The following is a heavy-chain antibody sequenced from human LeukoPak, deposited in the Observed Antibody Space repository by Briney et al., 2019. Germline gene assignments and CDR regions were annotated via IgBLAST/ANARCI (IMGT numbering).Heavy chain of an antibody. D-gene: IGHD3-10*01. Sequence: SENLSRKATVGSYNINARCYVRQTRHQPLEGMGGIVRIFGSVKNAQKFQGRVTITADESTSTAYLDLSSLRSDDTAVYFCARGLRGSNMWYGDVWGQGTLVTVSS. CDR2: IVRIFGSV. V-gene: IGHV1-69*13. CDR3: ARGLRGSNMWYGDV. CDR1: VGSYNINA. J-gene: IGHJ4*02.